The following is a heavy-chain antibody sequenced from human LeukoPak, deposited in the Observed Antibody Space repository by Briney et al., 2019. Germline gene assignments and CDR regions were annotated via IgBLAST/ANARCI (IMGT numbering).Heavy chain of an antibody. D-gene: IGHD3-22*01. V-gene: IGHV1-18*01. CDR3: ARDGYHYDSSGYYYGMDV. CDR2: ISAYNGNT. J-gene: IGHJ6*02. Sequence: ASVKVSCKASGYTFTSYGISWVRQAPGQGLEWMGWISAYNGNTNYAQKLQGRVTMTTDTSTSTAYMELRSLRSDDTAVYYCARDGYHYDSSGYYYGMDVWGQGTTVTVS. CDR1: GYTFTSYG.